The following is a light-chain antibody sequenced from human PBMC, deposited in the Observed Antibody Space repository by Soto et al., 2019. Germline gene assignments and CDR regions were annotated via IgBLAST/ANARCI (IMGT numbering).Light chain of an antibody. CDR2: DAS. J-gene: IGKJ1*01. Sequence: DIQMTQSPSTLSASVGDRVTISFRASQSISSWLAWYQQKPGKAPKLLIYDASSLESGVPSRFSGRGSGTEFTLTISSLQPDDFATYYCQQYNSYWTFGQGTKV. CDR3: QQYNSYWT. CDR1: QSISSW. V-gene: IGKV1-5*01.